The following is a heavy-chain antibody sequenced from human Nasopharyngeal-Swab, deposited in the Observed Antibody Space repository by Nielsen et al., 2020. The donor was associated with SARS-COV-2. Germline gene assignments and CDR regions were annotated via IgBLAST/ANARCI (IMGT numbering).Heavy chain of an antibody. V-gene: IGHV3-21*01. CDR1: GFTLKTYG. D-gene: IGHD4-17*01. Sequence: GGSLKISCAASGFTLKTYGMMWVRQAPGKGLEWVSSISSDSSYIYYADSVKGRFTISRDNAKYSLYLQMNSLRGEDTAVYYCAREAIFGDYTYIDYWGQGTLVTVSS. CDR3: AREAIFGDYTYIDY. CDR2: ISSDSSYI. J-gene: IGHJ4*02.